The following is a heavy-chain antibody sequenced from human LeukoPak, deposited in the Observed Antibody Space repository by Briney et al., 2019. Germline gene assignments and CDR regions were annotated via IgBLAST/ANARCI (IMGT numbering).Heavy chain of an antibody. D-gene: IGHD5-18*01. J-gene: IGHJ4*02. V-gene: IGHV3-21*04. CDR3: AKGLRGYSYAFDY. CDR2: ISSSSSYI. Sequence: GGSLRLSCAASGFTFSSYSMNWVRQAPGKGLEWVSSISSSSSYIYYADSVKGRFTISRDNAKNSLYLQMNSLRAEDTALYYCAKGLRGYSYAFDYWGQGTLVTVSS. CDR1: GFTFSSYS.